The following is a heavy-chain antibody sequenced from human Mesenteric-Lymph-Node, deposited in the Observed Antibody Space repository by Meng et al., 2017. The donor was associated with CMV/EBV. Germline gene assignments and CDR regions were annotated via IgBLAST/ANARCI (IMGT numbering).Heavy chain of an antibody. CDR2: VNDSGNT. J-gene: IGHJ4*02. CDR3: ARVQWLVYYFDY. D-gene: IGHD6-19*01. CDR1: GYSISSSYY. V-gene: IGHV4-38-2*02. Sequence: SETLSLTCTVSGYSISSSYYWGLIRQPPGKGLEWIGQVNDSGNTYYNPSLKSRVTISVDTSKTQFSLNLSSVTAADTAVYFCARVQWLVYYFDYWGQGILVTVSS.